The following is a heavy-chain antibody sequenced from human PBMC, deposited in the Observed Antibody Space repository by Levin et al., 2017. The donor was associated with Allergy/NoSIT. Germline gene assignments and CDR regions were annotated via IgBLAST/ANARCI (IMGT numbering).Heavy chain of an antibody. J-gene: IGHJ6*03. CDR2: IYYSGNT. CDR3: ARVPPFSQYSGYELFYYYMDV. CDR1: GVSISRYY. V-gene: IGHV4-59*01. Sequence: PSETLSLTCTVSGVSISRYYWSWIRQPPGKGLEWIGYIYYSGNTNYNPSLKSRVTISVDTSKNQSSLTLSSVTAADTSVYYCARVPPFSQYSGYELFYYYMDVWGKGTTVTVSS. D-gene: IGHD5-12*01.